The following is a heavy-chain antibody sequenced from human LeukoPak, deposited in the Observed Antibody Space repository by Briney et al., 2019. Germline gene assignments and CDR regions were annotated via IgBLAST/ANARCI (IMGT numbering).Heavy chain of an antibody. CDR2: IKQDGSEK. J-gene: IGHJ5*02. Sequence: PGGSLRLSCAASGFTFSSYWMSWVRQVPGQGLEWVANIKQDGSEKYYVDSVKGRFTISRDNAKNSLYLQMNSLRAEDTAVYYCARISRGLRGWFDPWGQGTLVTVSS. D-gene: IGHD3-3*01. CDR3: ARISRGLRGWFDP. V-gene: IGHV3-7*01. CDR1: GFTFSSYW.